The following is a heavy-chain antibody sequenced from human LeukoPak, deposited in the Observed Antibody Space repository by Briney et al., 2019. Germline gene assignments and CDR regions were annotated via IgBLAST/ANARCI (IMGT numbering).Heavy chain of an antibody. CDR2: IGISSGNT. J-gene: IGHJ4*02. CDR1: GFPFSGYS. Sequence: GGSLRLSCAASGFPFSGYSMNWVRQVPGKGLEWISYIGISSGNTKYADSVKGRFTVSGDNARNSLYLQMNSLRVEDTAVYYCARDHNYAFDNWGQGTLVTVSS. V-gene: IGHV3-11*06. D-gene: IGHD1-1*01. CDR3: ARDHNYAFDN.